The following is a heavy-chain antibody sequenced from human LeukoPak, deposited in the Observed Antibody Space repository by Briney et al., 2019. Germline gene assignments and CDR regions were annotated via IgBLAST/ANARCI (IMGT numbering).Heavy chain of an antibody. V-gene: IGHV3-7*03. CDR2: IKQDGSEK. CDR1: GLTFSSYW. CDR3: ARDQGYCSGGSCYPYYYYGMDV. J-gene: IGHJ6*04. Sequence: GGSLRLSCAASGLTFSSYWMSWVRQAPGKGLEWVANIKQDGSEKYYVDSVKGRFTISRDNAKNSLYLQMNSLRAEDTAVYYCARDQGYCSGGSCYPYYYYGMDVWGKGTTVTVSS. D-gene: IGHD2-15*01.